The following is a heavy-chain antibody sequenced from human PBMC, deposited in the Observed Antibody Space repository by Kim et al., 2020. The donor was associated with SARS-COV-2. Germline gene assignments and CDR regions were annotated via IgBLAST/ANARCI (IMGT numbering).Heavy chain of an antibody. CDR2: INPNSGGT. J-gene: IGHJ5*02. Sequence: ASVKVSCKASGYTFTGYYMHWVRQAPGQGLEWMGWINPNSGGTNYAQKFQGWVTMTRDTSISTAYMELSRLRSDDTAVYYCARGTMVRGVPYNWFDPWGQGTLVTVSS. D-gene: IGHD3-10*01. CDR3: ARGTMVRGVPYNWFDP. V-gene: IGHV1-2*04. CDR1: GYTFTGYY.